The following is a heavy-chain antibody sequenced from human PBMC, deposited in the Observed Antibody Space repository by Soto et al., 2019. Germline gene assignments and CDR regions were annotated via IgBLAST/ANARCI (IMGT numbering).Heavy chain of an antibody. V-gene: IGHV3-30-3*01. J-gene: IGHJ4*02. D-gene: IGHD2-2*01. CDR1: GFTFSSYA. CDR2: ISYDGSNK. Sequence: GGSLRLSCAASGFTFSSYAMHWVRQAPGKGLEWVAVISYDGSNKYYADSVKGRFTISRDNSKNTLYLQMNSLRAEDTAVYYCARDPVVVPAATIQMKSFDYWGQGTLVTVSS. CDR3: ARDPVVVPAATIQMKSFDY.